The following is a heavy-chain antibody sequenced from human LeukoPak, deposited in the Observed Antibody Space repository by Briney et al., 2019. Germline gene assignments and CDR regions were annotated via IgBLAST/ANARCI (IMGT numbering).Heavy chain of an antibody. CDR1: GFTFSSYS. CDR2: ISSSSSYI. D-gene: IGHD3-22*01. Sequence: PGGSLRLSCAASGFTFSSYSMNWVRQAPGKGLEWVSSISSSSSYICYADSVKGRFTISRDNAKNSLYLQMNSLRAEDTAVYYCARERDSSDNYFDYWGQGTLVTVSS. J-gene: IGHJ4*02. V-gene: IGHV3-21*01. CDR3: ARERDSSDNYFDY.